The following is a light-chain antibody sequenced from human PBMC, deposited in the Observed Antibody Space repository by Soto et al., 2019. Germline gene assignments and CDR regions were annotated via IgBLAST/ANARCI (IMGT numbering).Light chain of an antibody. CDR3: SSYTSNNSFYV. Sequence: QSVLTQPASVSGSPGQSITISCTGTSSDVGGYNFVSWYQQRPGKAPKLMIYDVSNRPSGVSDRFSGSESGNTASLTISGLRTEDEAEYYCSSYTSNNSFYVFGTGTKLTVL. J-gene: IGLJ1*01. V-gene: IGLV2-14*03. CDR1: SSDVGGYNF. CDR2: DVS.